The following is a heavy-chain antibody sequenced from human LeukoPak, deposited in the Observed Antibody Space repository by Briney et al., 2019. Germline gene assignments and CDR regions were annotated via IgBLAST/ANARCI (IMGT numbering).Heavy chain of an antibody. CDR3: ARDYSGIRFDC. CDR2: IYYSGST. D-gene: IGHD5-12*01. J-gene: IGHJ4*02. V-gene: IGHV4-59*01. CDR1: GGSISNYY. Sequence: PSETLSLTCTVSGGSISNYYWSWIRQPPGKGLEWIGYIYYSGSTNYNPSLKSRVTISVDTSKNQFSLKLSSVTAADTAVYYCARDYSGIRFDCWGQGTLVTVSS.